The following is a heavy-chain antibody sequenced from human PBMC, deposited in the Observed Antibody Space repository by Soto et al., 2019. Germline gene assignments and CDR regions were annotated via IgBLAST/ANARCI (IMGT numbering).Heavy chain of an antibody. Sequence: TLSLTCAVSGGSISSGGYSWSWIRQPPGKALEWLAVIYWDDDKRYSPSLQSRLTITKDTSKNQVVLTMTNMDPVDTATYYCARINYGNYPTDYWGQENLVTVSS. CDR1: GGSISSGGYS. CDR2: IYWDDDK. CDR3: ARINYGNYPTDY. V-gene: IGHV2-5*08. J-gene: IGHJ4*02. D-gene: IGHD4-17*01.